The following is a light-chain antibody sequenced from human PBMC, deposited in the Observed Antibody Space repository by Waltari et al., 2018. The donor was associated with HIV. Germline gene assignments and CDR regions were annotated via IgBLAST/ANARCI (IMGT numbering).Light chain of an antibody. CDR1: STDVGSYNL. CDR2: EAS. Sequence: QSALTQPASVSGSPGQSITISCTGTSTDVGSYNLVSWYQQHPGKAPKLIIYEASKRPSGVSNRFSGSKSGNTASLTVSGLQPEDEADYYCSSYAGSNNLLFGGGTKLTVL. V-gene: IGLV2-14*02. CDR3: SSYAGSNNLL. J-gene: IGLJ2*01.